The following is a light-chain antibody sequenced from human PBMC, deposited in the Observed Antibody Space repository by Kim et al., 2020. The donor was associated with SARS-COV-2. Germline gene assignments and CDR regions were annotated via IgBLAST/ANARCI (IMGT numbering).Light chain of an antibody. J-gene: IGKJ1*01. CDR3: QESDSSTWT. CDR2: GAS. V-gene: IGKV3-20*01. Sequence: EIVLTQSPGTLSLSPGERATLSCRASQSVSSTYLAWYQQKPGQAPRLLIYGASSRATGIPDRFSGSGSGTDFTLTISRLESEDSAVYYCQESDSSTWTFGQGTKVDIK. CDR1: QSVSSTY.